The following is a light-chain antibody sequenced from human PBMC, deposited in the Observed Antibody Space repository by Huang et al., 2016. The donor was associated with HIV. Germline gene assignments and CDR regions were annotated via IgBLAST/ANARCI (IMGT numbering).Light chain of an antibody. CDR3: QQRSKWPPIFT. CDR2: DAS. V-gene: IGKV3-11*01. J-gene: IGKJ3*01. Sequence: EIVLTQSPATLSLSPGESATLSCRASQSVSTYLAWYQHKPGQAPRLLIYDASNRAAGIPARLSGSGSGTDFTLTISGLEPEDFAVYYCQQRSKWPPIFTFGPGTKV. CDR1: QSVSTY.